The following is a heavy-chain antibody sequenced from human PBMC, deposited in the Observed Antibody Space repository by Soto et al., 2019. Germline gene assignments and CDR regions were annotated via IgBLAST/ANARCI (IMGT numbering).Heavy chain of an antibody. J-gene: IGHJ2*01. CDR1: GFTFSSYA. D-gene: IGHD5-18*01. CDR3: ARDHLWGTAMVVWYFDL. CDR2: ISYDGSNK. V-gene: IGHV3-30-3*01. Sequence: QVQLVESGGGVVQPGRSLRLSCAASGFTFSSYAMHWVRQAPGKGLEWVAVISYDGSNKYYADSVKGRFTISRDNSKNQLYLQMISVRAEGTAVYYCARDHLWGTAMVVWYFDLWGRGTLVTVSS.